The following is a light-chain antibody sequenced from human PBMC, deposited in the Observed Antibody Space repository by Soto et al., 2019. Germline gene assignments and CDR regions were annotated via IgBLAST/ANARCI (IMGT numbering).Light chain of an antibody. CDR2: AAS. CDR1: QTISDY. V-gene: IGKV1-39*01. Sequence: IQLTPYKNSLSASVGYRVTITFRAVQTISDYLNWYQQEPGTAPKLLIYAASTLQSGVPSRFSGSRSGTDFTLTISSLHPEDVATYYCQQTFSAPSIPLGQG. CDR3: QQTFSAPSIP. J-gene: IGKJ5*01.